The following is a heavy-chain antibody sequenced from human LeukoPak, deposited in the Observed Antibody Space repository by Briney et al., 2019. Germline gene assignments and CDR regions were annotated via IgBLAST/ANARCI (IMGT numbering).Heavy chain of an antibody. CDR1: SYSISSGYY. Sequence: SETLSLTCTVSSYSISSGYYWGWIRQPPGKGLEWIGSIYHSGSTNYNPSLKSRVTISVDTSKNQFSLKLSSVTAADTAVYYCARVVTVTTSYYYYMDVWGKGTTVTVSS. J-gene: IGHJ6*03. V-gene: IGHV4-38-2*02. CDR2: IYHSGST. D-gene: IGHD4-11*01. CDR3: ARVVTVTTSYYYYMDV.